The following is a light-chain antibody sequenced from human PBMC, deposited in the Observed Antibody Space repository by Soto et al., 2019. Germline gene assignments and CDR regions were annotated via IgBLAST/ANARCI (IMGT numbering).Light chain of an antibody. CDR1: QGIRND. CDR2: AAS. V-gene: IGKV1-17*01. Sequence: DIQMTQSPSSLSASVGDRVTITCRASQGIRNDLGWYQQKPGKAPQRLLYAASSLQSGVPSRFSGSGSGTEFTLPSSSLQPEDFVTYYCLQHNSYPPVTFGQGTRLEIK. J-gene: IGKJ5*01. CDR3: LQHNSYPPVT.